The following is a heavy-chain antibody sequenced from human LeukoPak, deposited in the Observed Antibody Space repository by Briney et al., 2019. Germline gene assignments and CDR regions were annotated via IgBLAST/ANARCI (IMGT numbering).Heavy chain of an antibody. CDR3: AKSGATVTTGGTSNIYYFDY. CDR2: ISYDGSNK. J-gene: IGHJ4*02. CDR1: GFTFSSYG. Sequence: PGRSLRLSCAASGFTFSSYGMHWVRQAPGKGLEWVAVISYDGSNKYYADSVKGRFTISRDNSKNTLYLQMNSLRAEDTAVYYCAKSGATVTTGGTSNIYYFDYWGQGTLVTVSS. D-gene: IGHD4-17*01. V-gene: IGHV3-30*18.